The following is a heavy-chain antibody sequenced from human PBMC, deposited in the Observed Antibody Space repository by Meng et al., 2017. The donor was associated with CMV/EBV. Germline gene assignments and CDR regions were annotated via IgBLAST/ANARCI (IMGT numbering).Heavy chain of an antibody. CDR3: ARYYCSSCHFDY. CDR1: GYSFTSYW. Sequence: KVSCKGSGYSFTSYWIGWVRQMPGKGLEWMGIIYPGDSDTRYSPSFQGQVTISADKSISTAYLQWSSLKASDTATYYCARYYCSSCHFDYWGQGTLVTVSS. CDR2: IYPGDSDT. V-gene: IGHV5-51*01. D-gene: IGHD2-2*01. J-gene: IGHJ4*02.